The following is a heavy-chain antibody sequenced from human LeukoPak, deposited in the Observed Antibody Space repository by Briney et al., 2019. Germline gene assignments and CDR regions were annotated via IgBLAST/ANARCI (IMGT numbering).Heavy chain of an antibody. D-gene: IGHD3-9*01. CDR3: ARASATGFGYFQH. J-gene: IGHJ1*01. CDR2: ISSSGSTI. V-gene: IGHV3-11*01. CDR1: GFTFSDYY. Sequence: PGGSLRLSCAASGFTFSDYYMSWIRQAPGKGLEWVSYISSSGSTIYYADSVKGRFTTSRDNAKNSLYLQMNSLRAEDTAVYYCARASATGFGYFQHWGQGTLVTVSS.